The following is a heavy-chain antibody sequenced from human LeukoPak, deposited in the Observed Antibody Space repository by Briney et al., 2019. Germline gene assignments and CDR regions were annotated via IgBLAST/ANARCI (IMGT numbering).Heavy chain of an antibody. CDR1: GYSFTNYW. CDR3: ARQTAMGRAGDY. CDR2: IDPSDSET. J-gene: IGHJ4*02. D-gene: IGHD5-18*01. Sequence: GKSPKISCQASGYSFTNYWIGWVRQMPGKGLEWMGIIDPSDSETRYTPSFQGQVTISVDKSLTTAYLQWTSLKASDAAIYYCARQTAMGRAGDYWGQGTLVTVSS. V-gene: IGHV5-51*01.